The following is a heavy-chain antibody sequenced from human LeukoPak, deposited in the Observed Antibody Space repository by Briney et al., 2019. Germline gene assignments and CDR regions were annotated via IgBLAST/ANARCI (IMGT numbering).Heavy chain of an antibody. CDR1: GFTVSSNY. J-gene: IGHJ3*02. CDR3: EREPPAVGAFDI. CDR2: IYSGGST. V-gene: IGHV3-66*02. Sequence: GGSLRLSCAASGFTVSSNYMSWVRQAPGKRLEWVSVIYSGGSTYYADSVKGRFTISTDNSKNTLYLQMNSLRAEDTAVYYCEREPPAVGAFDIRGQRTKVHRLF.